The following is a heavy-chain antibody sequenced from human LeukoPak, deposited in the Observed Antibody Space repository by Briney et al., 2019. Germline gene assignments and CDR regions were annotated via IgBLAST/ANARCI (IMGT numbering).Heavy chain of an antibody. CDR3: ARGNYYDRSGLDY. J-gene: IGHJ4*02. CDR2: IWSDGSNK. Sequence: GGSLRLSCAASGFIFRNYGMHWVRQAPGKGLEGVAVIWSDGSNKYYGDSVKGRFTISRENSKNTLDLQMNSLRAEDTAVYYCARGNYYDRSGLDYWGQGTLVTVSS. CDR1: GFIFRNYG. D-gene: IGHD3-22*01. V-gene: IGHV3-33*01.